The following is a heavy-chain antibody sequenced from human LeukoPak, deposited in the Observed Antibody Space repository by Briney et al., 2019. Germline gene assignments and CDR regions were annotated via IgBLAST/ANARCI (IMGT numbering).Heavy chain of an antibody. CDR3: ARAPQIGFSGFDKNY. Sequence: GGSLRLSCAASGSTLSDYWMHWVRQAPGKGLVWVSRINSDGSRIIYADSVKGRFTISRDNAKNTVYLQMNSLRADDTAVYFCARAPQIGFSGFDKNYWGQGTLVTVSS. CDR2: INSDGSRI. D-gene: IGHD5-12*01. J-gene: IGHJ4*02. V-gene: IGHV3-74*01. CDR1: GSTLSDYW.